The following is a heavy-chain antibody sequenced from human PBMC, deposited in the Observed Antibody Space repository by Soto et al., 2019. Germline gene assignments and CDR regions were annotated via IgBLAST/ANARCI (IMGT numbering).Heavy chain of an antibody. J-gene: IGHJ4*02. CDR2: ITDSGGST. CDR1: GFTFSTYA. V-gene: IGHV3-23*01. Sequence: EVQLLESGGGLVQPGGSLRLSCAASGFTFSTYAMTWVRQALGKGLERVSVITDSGGSTYYADSVKGRFTISRDNSKNTLNLQMNSLRAEDTAVYYCAKLAGSGYYYPIDYWGQGTLVTV. CDR3: AKLAGSGYYYPIDY. D-gene: IGHD3-22*01.